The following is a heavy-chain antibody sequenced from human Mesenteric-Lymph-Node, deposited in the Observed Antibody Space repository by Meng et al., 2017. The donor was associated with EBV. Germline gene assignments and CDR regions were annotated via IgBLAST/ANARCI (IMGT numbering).Heavy chain of an antibody. Sequence: QGQLQRGGAGLLKPSETLSLTGGVYGGSLSGYYWNWIRQPPGKGLEWIGDINHGGSTSYNPSLKSRVTISVDTSKNEFSLKMTSVTAADTAVYYCARDRHFDPWGQGTLVTVSS. V-gene: IGHV4-34*01. J-gene: IGHJ5*02. CDR3: ARDRHFDP. CDR2: INHGGST. CDR1: GGSLSGYY.